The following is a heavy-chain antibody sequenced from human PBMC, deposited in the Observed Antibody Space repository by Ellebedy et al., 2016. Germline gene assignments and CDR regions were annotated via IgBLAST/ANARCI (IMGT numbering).Heavy chain of an antibody. D-gene: IGHD6-19*01. Sequence: GESLKISCTASGFTFGDYAMSWFRQAPGKGLEWVGFIRSKAYGGTTEYAASVKGGFTISRDDSKSIAYLQMNSLKTEDTAVYYCTREGSSGWPWYFDLWGRGTLVTVSS. CDR2: IRSKAYGGTT. CDR1: GFTFGDYA. J-gene: IGHJ2*01. V-gene: IGHV3-49*03. CDR3: TREGSSGWPWYFDL.